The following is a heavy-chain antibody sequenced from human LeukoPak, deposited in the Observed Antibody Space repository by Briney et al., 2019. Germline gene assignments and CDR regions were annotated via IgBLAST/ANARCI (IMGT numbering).Heavy chain of an antibody. CDR2: IVVGSGNT. CDR1: GLTFTNSA. Sequence: SVKVSCKPSGLTFTNSAVQWERQARGQRLEWIGWIVVGSGNTNYAQKFQERVTITRDMSTSTAYMELRSLRSEDTAVYYCAADNYYDSSGYSFLWYFDLWGRGTLVTVSS. D-gene: IGHD3-22*01. J-gene: IGHJ2*01. CDR3: AADNYYDSSGYSFLWYFDL. V-gene: IGHV1-58*01.